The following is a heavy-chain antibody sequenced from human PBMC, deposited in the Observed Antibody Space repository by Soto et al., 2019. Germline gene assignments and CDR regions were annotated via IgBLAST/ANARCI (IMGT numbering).Heavy chain of an antibody. J-gene: IGHJ6*03. CDR3: ARNPSITTSDYYYYYYMDV. V-gene: IGHV1-18*04. CDR2: ISVYNGNT. Sequence: ASVKVSCKASGYTFTRYGISWVRQAPGQGLEWMGRISVYNGNTNYPQKFQGRVTMTTDTSTSTAYMELTGLRSDDTAVYYCARNPSITTSDYYYYYYMDVWGKGTTVTVS. CDR1: GYTFTRYG. D-gene: IGHD3-3*01.